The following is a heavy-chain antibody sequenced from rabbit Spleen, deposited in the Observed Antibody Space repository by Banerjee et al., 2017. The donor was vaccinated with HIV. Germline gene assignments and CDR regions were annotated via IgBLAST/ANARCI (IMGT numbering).Heavy chain of an antibody. D-gene: IGHD1-1*01. J-gene: IGHJ2*01. CDR3: ARNYVNVFDP. Sequence: QSLEESGGDLVKPGASLTLTCTASGFSFSNGYVMCWVRQAPGKGLEWIACINSFSGRPVYATWAKGRFTISKTSSTTVTLQMTSLTAADTATYFCARNYVNVFDPWGPGTLVTVS. V-gene: IGHV1S40*01. CDR1: GFSFSNGYV. CDR2: INSFSGRP.